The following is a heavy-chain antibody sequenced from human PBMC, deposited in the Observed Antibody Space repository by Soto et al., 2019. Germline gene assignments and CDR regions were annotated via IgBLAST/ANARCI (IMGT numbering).Heavy chain of an antibody. CDR3: ARPHYYDSSGPPFSFDY. D-gene: IGHD3-22*01. CDR1: GYSFTSYW. V-gene: IGHV5-51*01. J-gene: IGHJ4*02. Sequence: GESLKICCKGSGYSFTSYWIGWVRQMPGKGLEWMGIIYPGDSDTRYSPSFQGQVTISADKSISTAYLQWSSLKASDTAMYYCARPHYYDSSGPPFSFDYWGQGTLVTVSS. CDR2: IYPGDSDT.